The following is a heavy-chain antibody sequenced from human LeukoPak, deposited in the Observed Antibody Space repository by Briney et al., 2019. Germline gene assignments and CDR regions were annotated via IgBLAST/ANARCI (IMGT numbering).Heavy chain of an antibody. D-gene: IGHD6-19*01. CDR1: GGSFSGYY. CDR3: ARGRIAVAGTRDYFDY. J-gene: IGHJ4*02. V-gene: IGHV4-34*01. Sequence: PSVTLSLTCAVYGGSFSGYYWSWIRQPPGKGLEWIGEINHSGSTNYNPSLKSRVTISVDTSKNQFSLKLSSVTAADTAVYYCARGRIAVAGTRDYFDYWGQGTLVTVSS. CDR2: INHSGST.